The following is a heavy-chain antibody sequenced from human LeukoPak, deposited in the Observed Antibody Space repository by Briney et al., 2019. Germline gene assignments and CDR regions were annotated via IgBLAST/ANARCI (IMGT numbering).Heavy chain of an antibody. J-gene: IGHJ4*02. D-gene: IGHD6-6*01. Sequence: PSQTLCLTCTVSGGSLSSGSYYWGWVRQTAGRGLEWIGRIYTSGSTNYNPSLKSRVTISVDTSKKQFSLELSAVTAAETRVECCARTYSSSSPPEFHYWGRGTLVTVST. CDR3: ARTYSSSSPPEFHY. CDR2: IYTSGST. V-gene: IGHV4-61*02. CDR1: GGSLSSGSYY.